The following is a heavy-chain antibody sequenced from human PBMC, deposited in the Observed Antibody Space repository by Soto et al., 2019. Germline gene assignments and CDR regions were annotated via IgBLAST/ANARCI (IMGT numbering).Heavy chain of an antibody. CDR1: GGSISSSSYY. CDR2: IYYSGST. J-gene: IGHJ4*02. D-gene: IGHD3-3*01. CDR3: ARDLGVVITLGYFDY. V-gene: IGHV4-39*07. Sequence: SETLSLTCTVSGGSISSSSYYWGWIRQPPGKGLEWIGSIYYSGSTYYNPSLKSRVTISVDTSKNQFSLKLSSVTAADTAVYYCARDLGVVITLGYFDYWGQGTLVTVSS.